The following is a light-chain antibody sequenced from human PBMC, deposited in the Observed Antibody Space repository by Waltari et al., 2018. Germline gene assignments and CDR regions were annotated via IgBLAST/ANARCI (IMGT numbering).Light chain of an antibody. CDR3: SSHTSNSIVV. CDR1: SSDVGGYNS. J-gene: IGLJ2*01. Sequence: QSALTPPASVSGSPGQSITISCTGTSSDVGGYNSVSWYQQHPGKAPKVMIYDVSNRPSGVSNRFSGSKSGNTASLTISGLQAEDEAEYYCSSHTSNSIVVFGGGTKLTVL. CDR2: DVS. V-gene: IGLV2-14*03.